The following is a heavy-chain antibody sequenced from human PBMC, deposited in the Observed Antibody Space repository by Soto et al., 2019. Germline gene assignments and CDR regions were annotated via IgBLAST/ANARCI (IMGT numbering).Heavy chain of an antibody. CDR2: IKSKADGETT. J-gene: IGHJ4*02. CDR1: GFTFSNGW. CDR3: IPDSYSSEDDFDY. V-gene: IGHV3-15*07. Sequence: EVQLVESGGGLVKPGGSLSLSCVASGFTFSNGWMNWVRHAPGKGLEWVGRIKSKADGETTDYAAPVKGRFTISRDDSKNTMYLHMNSMKTEDTAVYYCIPDSYSSEDDFDYWGQGTLVTVSS. D-gene: IGHD6-25*01.